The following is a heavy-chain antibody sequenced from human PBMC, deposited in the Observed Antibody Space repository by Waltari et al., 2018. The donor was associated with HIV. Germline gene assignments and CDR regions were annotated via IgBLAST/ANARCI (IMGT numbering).Heavy chain of an antibody. D-gene: IGHD1-1*01. Sequence: EVQLVQSGAELKKPGESLRISCKGSGYSFLSHWIGWVRQKPGKGLEWRGGIFPADSETKYSPSFQGQVTISADKSIGTAYLHWSSLKVADTAMYYCAKLQNGFDFWGQGTRLTVSS. CDR3: AKLQNGFDF. CDR2: IFPADSET. J-gene: IGHJ3*01. V-gene: IGHV5-51*03. CDR1: GYSFLSHW.